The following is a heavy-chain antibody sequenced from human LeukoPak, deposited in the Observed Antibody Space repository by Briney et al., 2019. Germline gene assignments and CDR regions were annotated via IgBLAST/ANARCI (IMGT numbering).Heavy chain of an antibody. J-gene: IGHJ4*02. CDR2: INHSGST. Sequence: PPGTLSLTCALSGGSFSGYYWSWIRQPPGKGLEWIWEINHSGSTNYNPSLKSRVTISADTDKNQFSLKLSSVTAADTAVYYCASRVNTAMVTTPFDYWGQGTLVTVSS. D-gene: IGHD5-18*01. CDR3: ASRVNTAMVTTPFDY. V-gene: IGHV4-34*01. CDR1: GGSFSGYY.